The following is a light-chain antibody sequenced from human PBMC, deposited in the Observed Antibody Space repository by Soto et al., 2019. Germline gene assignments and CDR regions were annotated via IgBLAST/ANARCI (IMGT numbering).Light chain of an antibody. J-gene: IGKJ1*01. CDR1: QSVSSSQ. CDR2: GAS. CDR3: QQYNSSPPWT. V-gene: IGKV3-20*01. Sequence: ETVLTQSPGTLSLSPGERATLSCRASQSVSSSQLARYQQKRGQAPRLLIYGASSRAAGVPDRFSGSGSGTDFTLTISRLEPEDFAVYYCQQYNSSPPWTFGQGTKVDIK.